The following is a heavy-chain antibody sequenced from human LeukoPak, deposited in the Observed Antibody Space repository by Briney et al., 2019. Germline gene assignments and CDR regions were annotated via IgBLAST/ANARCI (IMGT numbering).Heavy chain of an antibody. D-gene: IGHD6-25*01. V-gene: IGHV3-20*01. Sequence: PGGSLRLSCAASGFTFSSYAMSWVRQAPGKGLEWVSGINWNGGSTGYADSVKGRFTISRDNAKNSLYLQMNSLRAEDTALYHCARAKYSSGVADYWGQGTLVTVSS. CDR1: GFTFSSYA. J-gene: IGHJ4*02. CDR3: ARAKYSSGVADY. CDR2: INWNGGST.